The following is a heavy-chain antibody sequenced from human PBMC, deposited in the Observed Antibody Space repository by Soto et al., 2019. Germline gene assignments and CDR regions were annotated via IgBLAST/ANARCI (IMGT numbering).Heavy chain of an antibody. CDR2: IYYSGTT. CDR3: ARREIQGPLDY. V-gene: IGHV4-28*01. Sequence: QVQLQESGPGLVKPSDTLSLTCAVSGYSISSSNWWGWIRQPPGKGLEWIGYIYYSGTTYYNPSLKSRVTESVDTSKSQLSTKLTSLTAADTAVPHCARREIQGPLDYWGQGTLVTVSA. CDR1: GYSISSSNW. D-gene: IGHD1-26*01. J-gene: IGHJ4*02.